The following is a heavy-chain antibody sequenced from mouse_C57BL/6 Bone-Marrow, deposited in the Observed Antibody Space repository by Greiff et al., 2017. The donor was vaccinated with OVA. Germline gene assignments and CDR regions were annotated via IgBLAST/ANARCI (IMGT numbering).Heavy chain of an antibody. D-gene: IGHD2-12*01. CDR2: IHPTSGST. CDR1: GYTFTSSW. J-gene: IGHJ4*01. V-gene: IGHV1-64*01. Sequence: QVQLQQPGAELVKPGASVKLSCKASGYTFTSSWMHWVKQRPGQGLEWIGLIHPTSGSTNYPEKFKSTATLTVDTSSSTAYMQLSSLTSEDSAVYYCARFNYSQYYAMDYWGQGTSVTVSS. CDR3: ARFNYSQYYAMDY.